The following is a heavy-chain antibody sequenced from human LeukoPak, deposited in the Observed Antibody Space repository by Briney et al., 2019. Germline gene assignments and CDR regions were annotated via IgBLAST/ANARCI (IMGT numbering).Heavy chain of an antibody. CDR1: GFTFDDYA. J-gene: IGHJ4*02. CDR2: ISWNSGSI. V-gene: IGHV3-9*01. D-gene: IGHD3-3*01. Sequence: GRSLRLSCAASGFTFDDYAMHWVRQAPGKGLEWVSGISWNSGSIGYADSVKGRFTISRDNAKNSLYLQMNSLRAEDTALYYCAKGLSGFWSGYSDYWGQGTLVTVSS. CDR3: AKGLSGFWSGYSDY.